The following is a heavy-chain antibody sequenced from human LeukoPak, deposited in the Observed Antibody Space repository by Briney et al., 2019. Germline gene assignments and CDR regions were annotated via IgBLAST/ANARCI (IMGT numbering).Heavy chain of an antibody. J-gene: IGHJ4*02. CDR1: GFTFSSYS. Sequence: GGSPRLSCAASGFTFSSYSMNWVRQAPGKGLEWVSSISSSSSYIYYADSVKGRFTISRDNAKNSLYLQMNSLRAEDTAVYYCASYCSGGSCYSADFDYWGQGTLVTVSS. CDR3: ASYCSGGSCYSADFDY. V-gene: IGHV3-21*01. CDR2: ISSSSSYI. D-gene: IGHD2-15*01.